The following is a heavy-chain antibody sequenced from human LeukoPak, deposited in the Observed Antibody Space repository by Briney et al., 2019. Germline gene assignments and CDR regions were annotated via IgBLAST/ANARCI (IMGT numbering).Heavy chain of an antibody. CDR2: ISSNGGST. Sequence: GGSLRLSCSASGFTFSRYAMHWVRQAPGKGLEYVSAISSNGGSTYYADSVKGRFTISRDNAKNSLYLQMKSLRAEDTAVYYCARDYYDSSGYTDFWGQGTLVTVSS. CDR1: GFTFSRYA. V-gene: IGHV3-64*04. CDR3: ARDYYDSSGYTDF. D-gene: IGHD3-22*01. J-gene: IGHJ4*02.